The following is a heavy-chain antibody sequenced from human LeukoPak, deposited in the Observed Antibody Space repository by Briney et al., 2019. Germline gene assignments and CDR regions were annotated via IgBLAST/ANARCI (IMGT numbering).Heavy chain of an antibody. J-gene: IGHJ4*02. CDR3: ARDTHSRYGGNENDY. CDR2: ISSSSSYI. CDR1: GFTFSSYS. D-gene: IGHD4-23*01. Sequence: GGSLRLSCAASGFTFSSYSMNWVRQAPGKGLEWVSSISSSSSYIYYADPVKGRFTISRDNAKNSLYLQMNSLRAEDTAVYYCARDTHSRYGGNENDYWGQGTLVTVSS. V-gene: IGHV3-21*01.